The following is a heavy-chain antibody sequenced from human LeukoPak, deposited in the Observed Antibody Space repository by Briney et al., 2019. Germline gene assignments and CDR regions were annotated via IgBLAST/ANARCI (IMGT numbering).Heavy chain of an antibody. CDR1: GGSISSYY. Sequence: SETLSLTCTVSGGSISSYYWSWIRQPPGKGLEWIGYIYYSGSTNYNPSLKSRVTISLDTSKNRFSLKLSSVTAADTAVYYCARLVGATFDYWGQGTLVTVSS. V-gene: IGHV4-59*08. CDR3: ARLVGATFDY. CDR2: IYYSGST. D-gene: IGHD1-26*01. J-gene: IGHJ4*02.